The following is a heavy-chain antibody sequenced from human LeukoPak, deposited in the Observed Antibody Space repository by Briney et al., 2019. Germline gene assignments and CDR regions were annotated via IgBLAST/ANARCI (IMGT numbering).Heavy chain of an antibody. J-gene: IGHJ4*02. CDR3: ARGGVGMYYFDY. D-gene: IGHD2-21*01. CDR1: GFIVNSKY. Sequence: GGSLRLSCAASGFIVNSKYMTWVRQAPGKGLEWVSVIFSGGGTYYADSVKGRFTISRGNSKNTLYLQMNGLRAEDTAVYYCARGGVGMYYFDYWGQGTLVTVSS. V-gene: IGHV3-53*01. CDR2: IFSGGGT.